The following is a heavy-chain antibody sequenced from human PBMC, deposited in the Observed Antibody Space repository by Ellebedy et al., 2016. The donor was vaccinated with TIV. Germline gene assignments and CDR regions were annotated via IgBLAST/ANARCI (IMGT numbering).Heavy chain of an antibody. CDR3: ARGFYDILTGYYNRNDAFDI. D-gene: IGHD3-9*01. J-gene: IGHJ3*02. CDR2: INPSGGST. CDR1: GYTFTSYY. V-gene: IGHV1-46*01. Sequence: AASVKVSCKASGYTFTSYYMHWVRQAPGQGLEWMGIINPSGGSTSYAQKFQGRVTMTRDTSTSTVYMELSSLRSDDTAVYYCARGFYDILTGYYNRNDAFDIWGQGTMVTVSS.